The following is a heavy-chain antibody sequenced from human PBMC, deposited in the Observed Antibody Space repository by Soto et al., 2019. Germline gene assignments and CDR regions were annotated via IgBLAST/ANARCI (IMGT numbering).Heavy chain of an antibody. J-gene: IGHJ4*02. Sequence: GGALRLSCAASGVTFNTYAMTWVRRTPGKGLEWVSFITTRGARTYYADPVRGRFTISTDSSRNTLYLQMNSLRPDDTAVYFCARYRSDGSASFDSWGQGPRVTVPS. CDR2: ITTRGART. V-gene: IGHV3-23*01. D-gene: IGHD6-19*01. CDR3: ARYRSDGSASFDS. CDR1: GVTFNTYA.